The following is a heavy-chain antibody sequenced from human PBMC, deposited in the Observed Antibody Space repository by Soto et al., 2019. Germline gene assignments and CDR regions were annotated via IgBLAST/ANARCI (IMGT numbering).Heavy chain of an antibody. J-gene: IGHJ4*02. CDR3: ARTPDRGGFDY. V-gene: IGHV4-59*01. D-gene: IGHD3-10*01. CDR1: GGSISYYY. Sequence: SETLSLTCTISGGSISYYYWSWIRQPPGKGLEWIGYIFNNGSTNYNPSLKSRVTISVDTSKNQFSLKLNSVTAADTAVYYCARTPDRGGFDYWGQGILVTVSS. CDR2: IFNNGST.